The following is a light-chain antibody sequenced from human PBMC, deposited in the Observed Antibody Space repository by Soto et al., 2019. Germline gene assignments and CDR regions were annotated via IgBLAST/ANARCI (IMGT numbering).Light chain of an antibody. CDR1: SSDVGVYKY. CDR3: TSYTSSSTVV. Sequence: QSALTQPASVSGSPGQSITISCSGTSSDVGVYKYVSWYQQYPDKVPKLMIYEVSNRPSGISNRFSGSKSGNTASLTISGLQAEDEADYYCTSYTSSSTVVFGGGTKLTVL. CDR2: EVS. V-gene: IGLV2-14*01. J-gene: IGLJ2*01.